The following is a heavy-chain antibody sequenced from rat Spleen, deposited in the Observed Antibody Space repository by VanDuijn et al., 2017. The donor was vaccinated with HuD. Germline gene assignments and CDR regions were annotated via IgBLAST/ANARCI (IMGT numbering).Heavy chain of an antibody. V-gene: IGHV5-29*01. CDR3: ARQHNNYFFDY. CDR2: ISFDGSNT. D-gene: IGHD1-10*01. CDR1: GFSFNNYG. Sequence: EVQLVESGGGLVQPGRSLKLSCAASGFSFNNYGMAWVRQAPTKGLEWVATISFDGSNTYYRDSVKGRFTISRDGAESTLSLQMDSLRSEDTATYYCARQHNNYFFDYWGQGVMVTVSS. J-gene: IGHJ2*01.